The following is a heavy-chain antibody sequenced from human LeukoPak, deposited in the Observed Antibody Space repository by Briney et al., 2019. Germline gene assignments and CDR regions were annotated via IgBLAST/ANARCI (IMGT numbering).Heavy chain of an antibody. CDR3: AKDPSTLTSADDY. J-gene: IGHJ4*02. Sequence: GGSLRLSCAASGLTVSSNCMSWVRQAPGKGLEWVSFIYSGGNTYYADSVKGRFTISRDNSKNTVHLQMNSLRAEDTAMYYCAKDPSTLTSADDYWGQGTLVTVSS. CDR1: GLTVSSNC. CDR2: IYSGGNT. V-gene: IGHV3-53*01. D-gene: IGHD6-13*01.